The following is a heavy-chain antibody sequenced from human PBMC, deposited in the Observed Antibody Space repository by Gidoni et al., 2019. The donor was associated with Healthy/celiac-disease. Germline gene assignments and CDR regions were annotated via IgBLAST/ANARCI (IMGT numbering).Heavy chain of an antibody. CDR3: ARTPMVRGVKTFDY. CDR1: GFTFSSYS. V-gene: IGHV3-48*01. Sequence: EVQLVESGGGLVQPGGSLRLSWAAYGFTFSSYSMNWVRQAPGTGLERFAYISSSSSTIYYADSVKVRFTISRVNAKNSLYLQMNSLRAEDTAVYYCARTPMVRGVKTFDYWGQGTLVTVSS. CDR2: ISSSSSTI. J-gene: IGHJ4*02. D-gene: IGHD3-10*01.